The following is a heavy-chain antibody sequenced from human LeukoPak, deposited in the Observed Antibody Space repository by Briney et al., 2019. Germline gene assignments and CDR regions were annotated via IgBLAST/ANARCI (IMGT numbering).Heavy chain of an antibody. J-gene: IGHJ4*02. CDR2: INHSGST. CDR1: DDSISSNNYY. Sequence: SETLSLTCSVSDDSISSNNYYWGWIRQPPGKGLEWIGEINHSGSTNYNPSLKSRVTISVDTSKNQFSLKLSSVTAADTAVYYCARRSITMIVVVKYYFDYWGQGTLVTVSS. D-gene: IGHD3-22*01. CDR3: ARRSITMIVVVKYYFDY. V-gene: IGHV4-39*07.